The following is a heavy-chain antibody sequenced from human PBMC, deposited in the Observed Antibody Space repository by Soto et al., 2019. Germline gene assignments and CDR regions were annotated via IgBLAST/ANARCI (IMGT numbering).Heavy chain of an antibody. J-gene: IGHJ6*03. CDR3: AKDEYWESHFYYFMDL. CDR2: ISHDGNVN. D-gene: IGHD2-8*02. V-gene: IGHV3-30*18. CDR1: GFTFSSYA. Sequence: QVQLVESGGGVVQPGRSLRLSCEASGFTFSSYAMHWVRQAPGKGLEWVAVISHDGNVNYYSESVKGRFTMSRDNCKDTLYRQMDSRITEETAVYFCAKDEYWESHFYYFMDLWGKGTPVTVSS.